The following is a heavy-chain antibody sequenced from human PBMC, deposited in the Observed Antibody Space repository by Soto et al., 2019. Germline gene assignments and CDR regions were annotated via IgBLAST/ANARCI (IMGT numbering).Heavy chain of an antibody. CDR1: GYTFASYA. CDR3: ARDKDDFWSGYPYYYYYMDV. CDR2: INAGNGNT. J-gene: IGHJ6*03. Sequence: ASVAVSCTASGYTFASYARHWVRQAPGQRLEWMGWINAGNGNTKYSQKFQGRVTITRDTSASTAYMELSSLRSEDTAVYYCARDKDDFWSGYPYYYYYMDVWGKGTTVTVSS. D-gene: IGHD3-3*01. V-gene: IGHV1-3*01.